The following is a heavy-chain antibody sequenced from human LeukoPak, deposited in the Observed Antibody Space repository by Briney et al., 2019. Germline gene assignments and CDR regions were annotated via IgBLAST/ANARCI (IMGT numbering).Heavy chain of an antibody. CDR2: INHSGST. Sequence: SETLSLTCAVYGGSFSGYYWSWIRQPPGKGLEWIGEINHSGSTNYNPSLKSRVTISVDTSENQFSLKLSSVTAADTAVYYCATSARSEYFQHWGQGTLVTVSS. CDR3: ATSARSEYFQH. CDR1: GGSFSGYY. V-gene: IGHV4-34*01. D-gene: IGHD1-26*01. J-gene: IGHJ1*01.